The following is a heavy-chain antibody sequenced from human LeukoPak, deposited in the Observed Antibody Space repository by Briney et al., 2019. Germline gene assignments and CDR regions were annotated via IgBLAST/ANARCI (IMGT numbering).Heavy chain of an antibody. J-gene: IGHJ4*02. D-gene: IGHD5/OR15-5a*01. CDR2: IYHSGIT. V-gene: IGHV4-59*04. CDR3: ATLVSTRYYFDY. Sequence: KPSETLSLTCTVSGGSISTYYWGWIRQPPGKGLEWIGNIYHSGITYYNHFNSSLKSRVTISIDTSKNQFSLRLTSVTAADTAVYFCATLVSTRYYFDYWGQGTLVTVSS. CDR1: GGSISTYY.